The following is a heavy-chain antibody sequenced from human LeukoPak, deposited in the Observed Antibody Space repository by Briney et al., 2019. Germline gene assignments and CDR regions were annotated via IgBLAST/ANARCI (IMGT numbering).Heavy chain of an antibody. CDR3: ARVSRY. CDR2: INHSGSI. V-gene: IGHV4-34*01. CDR1: GGSFSGYY. J-gene: IGHJ4*02. Sequence: SETLSLTCAVYGGSFSGYYWSWIRQPPGKGLEWIGEINHSGSINYNPSLKSRVTISVDTSKNQFSLKLSSVTAADTAVYYCARVSRYWGQGTLVTVSS.